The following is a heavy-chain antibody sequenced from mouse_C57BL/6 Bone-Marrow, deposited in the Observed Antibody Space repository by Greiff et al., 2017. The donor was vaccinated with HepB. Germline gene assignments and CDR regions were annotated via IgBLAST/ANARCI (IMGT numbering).Heavy chain of an antibody. V-gene: IGHV1-69*01. D-gene: IGHD2-4*01. CDR1: GYTFTSYW. Sequence: QVQLQQPGAELVMPGASVKLSCKASGYTFTSYWMHWVKQRPGQGLEWIGEIDPSDSYTNYNQKFKGKSTLTVDKSSSTAYMQLSSRTSEDSAVYYCAREGIYYDYDEGFAYWGQGTLVTVSA. CDR2: IDPSDSYT. J-gene: IGHJ3*01. CDR3: AREGIYYDYDEGFAY.